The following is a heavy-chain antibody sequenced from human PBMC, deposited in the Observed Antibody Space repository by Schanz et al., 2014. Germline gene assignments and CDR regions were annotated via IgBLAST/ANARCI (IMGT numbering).Heavy chain of an antibody. CDR3: ARGIGGDGANNYFDY. J-gene: IGHJ4*02. CDR1: GSTFTTYA. V-gene: IGHV1-3*04. CDR2: INTGSGDT. Sequence: QVQLVQSGAEVKKPGASVRVSCKASGSTFTTYAMSWVRQAPGQGLEWMGWINTGSGDTKYSQNFQGRVTITRDTSASTAYMELSSLRSEDTAVYSCARGIGGDGANNYFDYWGQGTLVTVSS. D-gene: IGHD2-21*02.